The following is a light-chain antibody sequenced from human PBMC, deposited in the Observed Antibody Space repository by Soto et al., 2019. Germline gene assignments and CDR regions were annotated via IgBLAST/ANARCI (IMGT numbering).Light chain of an antibody. CDR1: RSLQTW. Sequence: IQMTQSPSTLTASVGDIVTITCRASRSLQTWLAWYQQKPGKVPKLLIYQASSLQNGVPARFIGSGSGTEFTLTISSLQPDDVATYYCQQYTCLWTFGPGTKV. CDR3: QQYTCLWT. V-gene: IGKV1-5*03. CDR2: QAS. J-gene: IGKJ1*01.